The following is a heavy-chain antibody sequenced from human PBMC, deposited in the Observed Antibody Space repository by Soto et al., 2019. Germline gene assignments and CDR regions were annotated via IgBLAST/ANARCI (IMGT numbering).Heavy chain of an antibody. Sequence: GSLRLSCAASGFTFSNYWMSWVRQAPGKGLEWVANIKQDGSEKYYVDSVKGRFTISRDNAKNSLYLQMNSLRAEDTAVYYCARDDCLAVAGTDYYYGMDVWGQGTTVTVSS. V-gene: IGHV3-7*01. CDR2: IKQDGSEK. CDR1: GFTFSNYW. J-gene: IGHJ6*02. D-gene: IGHD6-19*01. CDR3: ARDDCLAVAGTDYYYGMDV.